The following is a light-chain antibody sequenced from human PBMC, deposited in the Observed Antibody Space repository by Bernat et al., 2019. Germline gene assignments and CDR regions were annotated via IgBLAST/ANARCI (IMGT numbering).Light chain of an antibody. CDR1: NSDVGAYNY. V-gene: IGLV2-14*03. CDR2: DVT. J-gene: IGLJ1*01. Sequence: QSALTQPPSVSGSPGQSITVSCSRTNSDVGAYNYVSWYQQHPGKAPNLLIYDVTNRPSGISNRFSGSKSGSTASLTISGLQAEDEADYYCSSFTRSSTYVLGTGTKVTVL. CDR3: SSFTRSSTYV.